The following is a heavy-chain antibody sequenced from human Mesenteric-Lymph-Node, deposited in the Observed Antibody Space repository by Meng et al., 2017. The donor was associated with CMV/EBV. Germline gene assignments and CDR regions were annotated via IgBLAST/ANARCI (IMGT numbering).Heavy chain of an antibody. V-gene: IGHV4-34*01. D-gene: IGHD3-9*01. CDR3: ARGSSYDILTGYFDY. J-gene: IGHJ4*02. Sequence: QVDFDQVGPGLLKPSETLSVTCAVYGGSFSGYYWNWIRQSPEKGLEWIGEINHSGSTTYNPSFTSRIIISVDTSTNQISLNMSSVTAADTAVYYCARGSSYDILTGYFDYWGQGALVTVSS. CDR1: GGSFSGYY. CDR2: INHSGST.